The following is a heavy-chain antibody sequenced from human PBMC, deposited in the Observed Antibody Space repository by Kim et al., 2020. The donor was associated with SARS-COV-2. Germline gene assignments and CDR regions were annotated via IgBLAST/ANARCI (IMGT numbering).Heavy chain of an antibody. Sequence: KSRVTISGDTSKNQCSRKLSSVTAADTAVYYCARGGRGVRWLQLMVYFDYWGQGTLVTVSS. D-gene: IGHD5-12*01. V-gene: IGHV4-34*01. CDR3: ARGGRGVRWLQLMVYFDY. J-gene: IGHJ4*02.